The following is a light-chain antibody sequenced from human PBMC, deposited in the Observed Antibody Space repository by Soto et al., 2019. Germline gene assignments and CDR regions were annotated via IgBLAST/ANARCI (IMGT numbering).Light chain of an antibody. J-gene: IGKJ5*01. Sequence: EIVLTQSPATLSLSPGERATLSCRASQSVSSYLAWYQQKPGKAPRLLIYDASNMATGIPARFSGSGSGTDFTLTISILEPQDFAFYYCQQRSNCPPITFGQGTRLEIK. V-gene: IGKV3-11*01. CDR2: DAS. CDR1: QSVSSY. CDR3: QQRSNCPPIT.